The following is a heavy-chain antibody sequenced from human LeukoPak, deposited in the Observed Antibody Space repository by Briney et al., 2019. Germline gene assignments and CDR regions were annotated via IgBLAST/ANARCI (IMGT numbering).Heavy chain of an antibody. Sequence: GGSLRLSRAASGFTFSSYGMHWVRQAPGKGLEWVAVIWYDGSNKYYADSVKGRFTISRDNSKNTLYLQMNSLRAEDTAVYYCAREGRFYGMDVWGQGTTVTVSS. J-gene: IGHJ6*02. D-gene: IGHD3-3*01. V-gene: IGHV3-33*01. CDR1: GFTFSSYG. CDR2: IWYDGSNK. CDR3: AREGRFYGMDV.